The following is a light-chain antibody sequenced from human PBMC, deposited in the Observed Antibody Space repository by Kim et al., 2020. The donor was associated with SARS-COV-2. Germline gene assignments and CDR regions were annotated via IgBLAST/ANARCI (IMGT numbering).Light chain of an antibody. J-gene: IGLJ2*01. Sequence: VALGQTVRNTCQGDRLRSYYASWYQQKPGQATVLVIYGKNNRPSGIPDRFSGSSSGNTASLTITGAQAEDEADYYCNSRDSSGNVVFGGGTQLTVL. CDR1: RLRSYY. V-gene: IGLV3-19*01. CDR3: NSRDSSGNVV. CDR2: GKN.